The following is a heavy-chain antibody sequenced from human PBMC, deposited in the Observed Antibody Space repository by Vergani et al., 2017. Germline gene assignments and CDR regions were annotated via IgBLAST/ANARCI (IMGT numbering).Heavy chain of an antibody. Sequence: QVQLQEPGPGLVKPSETLSLTCTVSGGSISSYYWSWIRQPAGKGLEWIGRIYTSGSTKYNPSLKSRVTMSVDTSKNQFSLKLSSVTAADTAVYYCARDLPYNWNYLGWFDPWGQGTLVTVSS. D-gene: IGHD1-7*01. CDR1: GGSISSYY. J-gene: IGHJ5*02. CDR3: ARDLPYNWNYLGWFDP. V-gene: IGHV4-4*07. CDR2: IYTSGST.